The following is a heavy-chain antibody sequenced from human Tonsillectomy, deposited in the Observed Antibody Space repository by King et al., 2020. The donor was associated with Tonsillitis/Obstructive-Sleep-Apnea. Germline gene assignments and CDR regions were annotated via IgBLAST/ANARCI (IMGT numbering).Heavy chain of an antibody. CDR3: ASHQLLLPRGAFDI. CDR1: GFTVSSNY. V-gene: IGHV3-66*04. Sequence: QLVQSGGGLVQPGGSLRLSCAASGFTVSSNYMSWVRQAPGKGLEWVSVIYSGGSTYYADSVKGRFTISRDNSKNTLYLQMNSLRAEDTAVYYCASHQLLLPRGAFDIWGQGTMVTVSS. D-gene: IGHD1-26*01. CDR2: IYSGGST. J-gene: IGHJ3*02.